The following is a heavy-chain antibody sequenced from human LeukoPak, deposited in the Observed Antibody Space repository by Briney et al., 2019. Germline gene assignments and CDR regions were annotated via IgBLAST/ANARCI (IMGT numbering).Heavy chain of an antibody. Sequence: PGGSLRLSCAASGFTFSTKWMSWVRQAPGKGLEWVATINQDGSDLYYGDSVKGRLTISRDNAKNSLDLQMNSLRAEDTAVYYCARDYSSGRDFWGQGTLVTVSS. J-gene: IGHJ4*02. D-gene: IGHD3-22*01. CDR3: ARDYSSGRDF. CDR2: INQDGSDL. CDR1: GFTFSTKW. V-gene: IGHV3-7*04.